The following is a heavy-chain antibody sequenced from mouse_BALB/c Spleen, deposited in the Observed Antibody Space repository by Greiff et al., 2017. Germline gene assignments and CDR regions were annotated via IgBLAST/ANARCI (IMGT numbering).Heavy chain of an antibody. J-gene: IGHJ2*01. V-gene: IGHV3-6*02. CDR2: ISYDGSN. CDR1: GYSITSGYY. CDR3: ATQLRPDYFDY. D-gene: IGHD1-2*01. Sequence: QLQQSGPGLVKPSQSLSLTCSVTGYSITSGYYWNWIRQFPGNKLEWMGYISYDGSNNYNPSLKNRISITRDTSKNQFFLKLNSVTTEDTATYYCATQLRPDYFDYWGQGTTLTVSS.